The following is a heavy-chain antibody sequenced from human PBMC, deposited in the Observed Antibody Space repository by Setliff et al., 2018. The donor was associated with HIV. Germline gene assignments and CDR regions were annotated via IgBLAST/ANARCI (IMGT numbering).Heavy chain of an antibody. CDR3: ARTTYYFDSSGYYQHLPFDY. V-gene: IGHV3-21*01. CDR1: GGSISSGGYY. D-gene: IGHD3-22*01. CDR2: ISSSSKYI. Sequence: ETLSLTCTVSGGSISSGGYYWSWIRQAPGKGLEWVSSISSSSKYIYYADSVKGRFTISRDNAKKSLYLQMSSLRAEDTAVYYCARTTYYFDSSGYYQHLPFDYWGQGTLVTVSS. J-gene: IGHJ4*02.